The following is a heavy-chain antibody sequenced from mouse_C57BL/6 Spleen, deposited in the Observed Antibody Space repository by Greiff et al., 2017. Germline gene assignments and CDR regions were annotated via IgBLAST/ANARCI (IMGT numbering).Heavy chain of an antibody. CDR2: IYPSDSET. D-gene: IGHD2-1*01. CDR1: GYTFTSYW. CDR3: ARRDYYGNYYWYFDV. Sequence: QVQLQQPGAELVRPGSSVKLSCKASGYTFTSYWMDWVKQRPGQGLEWIGNIYPSDSETHYNQKFKDKATLTVDKSSSTAYMQLSSLTSEDSAVYYCARRDYYGNYYWYFDVWGTGTTVTVSS. J-gene: IGHJ1*03. V-gene: IGHV1-61*01.